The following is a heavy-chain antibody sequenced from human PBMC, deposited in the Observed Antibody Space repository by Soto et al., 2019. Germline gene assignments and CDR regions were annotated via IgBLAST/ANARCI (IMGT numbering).Heavy chain of an antibody. J-gene: IGHJ6*02. Sequence: PGGSLRLSCAASGFTFSSYAMHWVRQAPGKGLEWVAVISYDGSNKYYADSVKGRFTISRDNSKNTLYLQMNSLRAEDTAVYYCAIAARSYYYGMDAWGQGTTVTVSS. D-gene: IGHD6-6*01. V-gene: IGHV3-30-3*01. CDR1: GFTFSSYA. CDR2: ISYDGSNK. CDR3: AIAARSYYYGMDA.